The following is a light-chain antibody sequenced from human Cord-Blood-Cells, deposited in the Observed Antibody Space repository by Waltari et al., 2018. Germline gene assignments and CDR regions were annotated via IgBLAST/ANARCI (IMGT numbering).Light chain of an antibody. J-gene: IGKJ1*01. CDR2: AAS. V-gene: IGKV1-39*01. CDR3: QQSYSTPRT. CDR1: QGISIY. Sequence: DIQMTQSPSSLSASVGYRVTITCRASQGISIYLNWYQQKPGKAPKLLIYAASRLQSGVPSRFSGSGSGTDFTLTISSLQPEDFATYYCQQSYSTPRTFGQGTKVEIK.